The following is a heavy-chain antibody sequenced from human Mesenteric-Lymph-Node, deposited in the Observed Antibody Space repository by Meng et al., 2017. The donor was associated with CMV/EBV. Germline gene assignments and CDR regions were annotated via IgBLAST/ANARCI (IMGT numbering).Heavy chain of an antibody. CDR2: IYHSGST. V-gene: IGHV4-4*02. CDR1: GGSISSSNW. Sequence: GSLRLSCAVSGGSISSSNWWSWVRQPPGKGLEWIGEIYHSGSTNYNPSLKSRVTISVDKSKNQFSLKLSSVTAADTAVYYCARVDRSSDAFDIWGQGTMVTVSS. D-gene: IGHD6-6*01. J-gene: IGHJ3*02. CDR3: ARVDRSSDAFDI.